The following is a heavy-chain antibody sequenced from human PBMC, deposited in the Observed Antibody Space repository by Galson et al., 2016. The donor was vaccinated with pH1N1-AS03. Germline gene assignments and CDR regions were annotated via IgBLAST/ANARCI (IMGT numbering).Heavy chain of an antibody. D-gene: IGHD2-2*01. CDR1: GFTFSRYW. J-gene: IGHJ4*02. V-gene: IGHV3-7*01. Sequence: SLRLSCAASGFTFSRYWMSWVRQAPGKGLEWVANIKQDGSEKDYVDSVKGRFTISRDNAKNSLYLQMNSLRAEDTAVYYCARDRGERYCSSTSCGRYFDSWGQGTLVTASS. CDR2: IKQDGSEK. CDR3: ARDRGERYCSSTSCGRYFDS.